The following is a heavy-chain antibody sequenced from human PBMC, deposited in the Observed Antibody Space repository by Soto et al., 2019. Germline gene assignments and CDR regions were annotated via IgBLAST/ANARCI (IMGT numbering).Heavy chain of an antibody. J-gene: IGHJ5*02. D-gene: IGHD2-2*01. Sequence: QVQLVQSGAEVKKPGSSVKVSCKASGGTFSSYAISWVRQAPGQGLEWMGGIIPIFGTANYAQKFQGRVTIAADDSTSTAYMALSSLRSEDTAVYFCARRVSLCSSTICYVWFDPWGQGTLVTVSS. V-gene: IGHV1-69*01. CDR3: ARRVSLCSSTICYVWFDP. CDR2: IIPIFGTA. CDR1: GGTFSSYA.